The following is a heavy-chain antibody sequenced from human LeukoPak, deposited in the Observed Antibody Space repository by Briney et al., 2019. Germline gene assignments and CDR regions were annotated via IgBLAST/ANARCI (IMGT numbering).Heavy chain of an antibody. CDR2: INHSGST. V-gene: IGHV4-34*01. J-gene: IGHJ4*02. CDR3: ARRGLYGLIY. Sequence: KASETLSLTCAVYGGSFSGYHWSWIRQPPGKGLEWIGEINHSGSTNYNPSLKSRVTISVDTSKNQFSLKLSSVTAADTAVYYCARRGLYGLIYWGQETLVTVSS. D-gene: IGHD2/OR15-2a*01. CDR1: GGSFSGYH.